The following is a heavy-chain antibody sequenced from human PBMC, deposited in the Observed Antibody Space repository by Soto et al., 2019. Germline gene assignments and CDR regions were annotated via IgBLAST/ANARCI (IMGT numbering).Heavy chain of an antibody. D-gene: IGHD5-12*01. CDR1: GFTFSSYA. CDR2: ISYDGSNK. V-gene: IGHV3-30-3*01. Sequence: GGSLRLSCAASGFTFSSYAMHWVRQAPGKGLEWVAVISYDGSNKYYADSVKGRFTISRDNSKNTLYLQMNSLRAEDTAVYYCARDGYRSLPRYYFDYWGQGTLVTVSS. J-gene: IGHJ4*02. CDR3: ARDGYRSLPRYYFDY.